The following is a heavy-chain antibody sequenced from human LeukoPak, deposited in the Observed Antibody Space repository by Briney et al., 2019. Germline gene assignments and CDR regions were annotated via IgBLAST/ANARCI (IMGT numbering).Heavy chain of an antibody. D-gene: IGHD3-22*01. CDR3: ARGVDSSGYQYKGFDP. J-gene: IGHJ5*02. CDR2: IYYSGST. CDR1: GGSISGFY. V-gene: IGHV4-59*08. Sequence: TSETLSLTCTVSGGSISGFYWSWIRQPPGRGLEWIGYIYYSGSTYYSPSPKSRVTISVDTSKNQFSLNLSSVTAADTAVYYCARGVDSSGYQYKGFDPWGQGTLVTVSS.